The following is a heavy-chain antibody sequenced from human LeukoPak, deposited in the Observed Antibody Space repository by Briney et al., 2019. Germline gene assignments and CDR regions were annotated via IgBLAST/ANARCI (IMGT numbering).Heavy chain of an antibody. CDR2: ISGSGGST. CDR3: ARVLGYCSGGNCYSGGLGYMDV. J-gene: IGHJ6*03. CDR1: GFTFSSYA. D-gene: IGHD2-15*01. Sequence: PGGSLRLSCAASGFTFSSYAMSWVRQAPGKGLEWVSAISGSGGSTYYADSVKGRFTISRDNAKNSLFLQMNSLRAEDTAVYYCARVLGYCSGGNCYSGGLGYMDVWGKGTTVTISS. V-gene: IGHV3-23*01.